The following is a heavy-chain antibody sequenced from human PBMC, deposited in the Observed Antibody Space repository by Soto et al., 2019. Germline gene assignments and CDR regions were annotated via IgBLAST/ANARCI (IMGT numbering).Heavy chain of an antibody. CDR3: GGGGGGIAARGGYYYYGMDV. CDR1: GGTFSSYA. CDR2: IIPIFGTA. J-gene: IGHJ6*02. Sequence: QVQLVQSGAEVKKPGSSVKVSCKASGGTFSSYAISWVRQAPGQGLEWMGGIIPIFGTANYAQKFQGRVTITADESTRSAYMELSSLRSEDAAVYYCGGGGGGIAARGGYYYYGMDVWGQGTTVTVSS. D-gene: IGHD6-6*01. V-gene: IGHV1-69*12.